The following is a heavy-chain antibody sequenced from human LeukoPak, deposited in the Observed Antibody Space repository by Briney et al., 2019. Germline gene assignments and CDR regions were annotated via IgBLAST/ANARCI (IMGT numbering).Heavy chain of an antibody. D-gene: IGHD5-18*01. CDR1: GFTFSSYG. CDR2: ISYDGSNK. CDR3: AKARWIQLWMNLDY. Sequence: PGGSLRLSCAASGFTFSSYGMHWVRQAPGKGLEWVAVISYDGSNKYYAASVKGRFTSSRDNSKNTLYLQMNSMRAEDTAVYYGAKARWIQLWMNLDYWGRETLVTVSS. V-gene: IGHV3-30*18. J-gene: IGHJ4*02.